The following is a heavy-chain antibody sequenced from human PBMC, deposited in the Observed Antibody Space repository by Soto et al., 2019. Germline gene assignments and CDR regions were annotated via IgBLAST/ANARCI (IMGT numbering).Heavy chain of an antibody. D-gene: IGHD3-9*01. CDR3: ARQWGGYYDIVSPPWYYYMDV. J-gene: IGHJ6*03. Sequence: GESLKISCKGSGYSFTSYWIGWVRQMPGKGLEWMGIIYPGDSDTRYGPSFQGQVTISADKSISTAYLQWSSLKASDTAMYYCARQWGGYYDIVSPPWYYYMDVWGKGTTVTVSS. V-gene: IGHV5-51*01. CDR1: GYSFTSYW. CDR2: IYPGDSDT.